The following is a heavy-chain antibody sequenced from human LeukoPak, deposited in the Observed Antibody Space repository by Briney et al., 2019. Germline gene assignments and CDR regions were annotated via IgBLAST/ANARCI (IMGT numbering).Heavy chain of an antibody. CDR3: ARGRTAMVFDY. D-gene: IGHD5-18*01. J-gene: IGHJ4*02. CDR1: GGSISSYY. V-gene: IGHV4-59*01. CDR2: IYYSGST. Sequence: SETLSLTCTVSGGSISSYYWSWIRQPPGKGLEWIGYIYYSGSTNYNPSLKSRVTISVDTSKNQFSLKLSSVTAADTAVYYCARGRTAMVFDYWGQGTLVTDSS.